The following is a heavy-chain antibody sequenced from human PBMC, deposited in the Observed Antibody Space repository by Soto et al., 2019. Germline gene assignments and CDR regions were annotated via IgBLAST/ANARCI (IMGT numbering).Heavy chain of an antibody. Sequence: QVQLVQSGAEVKKPGSSVKVSCKASGGTFSSYAISWVRQAPGQGLEWMGGIIPIFGTANYAQKFQGRVTITADESTSTAYMELSILRSEDTAVYYCARGLIGRNLYDYVWGSYRYGWFDPWGQGTLVTVSS. CDR3: ARGLIGRNLYDYVWGSYRYGWFDP. CDR1: GGTFSSYA. V-gene: IGHV1-69*01. J-gene: IGHJ5*02. D-gene: IGHD3-16*02. CDR2: IIPIFGTA.